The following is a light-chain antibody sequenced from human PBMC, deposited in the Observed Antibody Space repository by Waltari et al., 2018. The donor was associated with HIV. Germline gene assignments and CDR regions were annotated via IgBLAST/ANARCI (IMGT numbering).Light chain of an antibody. Sequence: EIVMTQSPATLSVSPGERVTLSCRASQSVSNKLAWYQQKPGQAPRLLIYGASTRATGVPARFSVSGSGTEFTLTISSLQSEDVAVYYCQQYHQWPPRLPFGPGTKVEIK. CDR1: QSVSNK. J-gene: IGKJ3*01. CDR3: QQYHQWPPRLP. CDR2: GAS. V-gene: IGKV3-15*01.